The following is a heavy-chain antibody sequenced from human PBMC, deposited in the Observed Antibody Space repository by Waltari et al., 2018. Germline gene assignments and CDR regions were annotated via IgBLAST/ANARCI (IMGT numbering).Heavy chain of an antibody. J-gene: IGHJ5*02. V-gene: IGHV1-18*01. CDR2: ISGYNGNT. CDR1: GDTFTSSS. CDR3: ARAQFPNWFDP. Sequence: QAQLIQSGPEVKKPGASVKVSCQASGDTFTSSSFTWVRQAPGQGLEWMGWISGYNGNTDYARNVQGRVTMTIDTSTSTVYMEMKNLRTDDTAVYYCARAQFPNWFDPWGQGTLVTVSS. D-gene: IGHD4-4*01.